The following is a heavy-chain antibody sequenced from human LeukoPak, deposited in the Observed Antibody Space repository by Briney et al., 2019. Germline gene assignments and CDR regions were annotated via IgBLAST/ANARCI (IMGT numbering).Heavy chain of an antibody. J-gene: IGHJ5*02. Sequence: GGSLRLSCAASGFTFSSYEMNWVRQAPGKGLEWVSYISSSGSTIYYADSVKGRFTISRDNSKNTLYLQMNSLRAEDTAVYFCAKDLMRDRWFGESWGQGTLVTVSS. CDR1: GFTFSSYE. V-gene: IGHV3-48*03. CDR3: AKDLMRDRWFGES. CDR2: ISSSGSTI. D-gene: IGHD3-10*01.